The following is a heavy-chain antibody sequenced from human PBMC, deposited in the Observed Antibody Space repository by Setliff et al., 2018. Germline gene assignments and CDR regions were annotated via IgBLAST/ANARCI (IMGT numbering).Heavy chain of an antibody. Sequence: ASVKVSCKVSGYDFRGHGINWVRQAPGQGPEWMGWISPYSGSASYAEKVQDRVTMTADTSTNTAYLEVRSLRSDETAIYYCARSFRSGYYHQRDSFDLWGQGTRVAVSS. CDR3: ARSFRSGYYHQRDSFDL. J-gene: IGHJ3*01. CDR1: GYDFRGHG. D-gene: IGHD5-12*01. V-gene: IGHV1-18*01. CDR2: ISPYSGSA.